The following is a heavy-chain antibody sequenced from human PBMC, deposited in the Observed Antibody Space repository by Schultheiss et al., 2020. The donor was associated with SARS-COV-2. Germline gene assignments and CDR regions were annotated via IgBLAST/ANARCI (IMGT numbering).Heavy chain of an antibody. J-gene: IGHJ4*02. Sequence: SETLSLTCAVSGYSISSGYYWGWIRQPPGKGLEWIGYIYYSGSTYYNPSLKSRVTISVDTSKNQFSLKLSSVTAADTAVYYCASLRSYGSLFVDYWGQGTLVTVSS. V-gene: IGHV4-38-2*01. CDR3: ASLRSYGSLFVDY. CDR2: IYYSGST. D-gene: IGHD5-18*01. CDR1: GYSISSGYY.